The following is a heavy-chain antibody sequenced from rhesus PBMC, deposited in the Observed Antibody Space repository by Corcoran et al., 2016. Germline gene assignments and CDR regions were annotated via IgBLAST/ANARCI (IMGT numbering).Heavy chain of an antibody. CDR3: ARELDVGLDY. V-gene: IGHV4-73*01. J-gene: IGHJ4*01. CDR2: IDGNSAST. D-gene: IGHD1-1*01. CDR1: VVSITVSSY. Sequence: QVKLQQWGEGLLKPPETLSLPSPVYVVSITVSSYSSCIRQPTGKGLEWVGSIDGNSASTNNNPSLKNRVTISKDTSKNQFSLKLSSVNAADTAVYDCARELDVGLDYWGQGVLVTVSS.